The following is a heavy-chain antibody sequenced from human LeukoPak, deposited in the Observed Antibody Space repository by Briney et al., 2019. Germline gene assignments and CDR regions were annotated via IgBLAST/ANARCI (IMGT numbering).Heavy chain of an antibody. CDR2: IRYDGSNI. CDR3: AKDCGYDYGLAFDI. J-gene: IGHJ3*02. V-gene: IGHV3-30*02. D-gene: IGHD5-12*01. Sequence: GSLRLSCAASGFTFSTYGVHWVRQAPGKGLEWVAFIRYDGSNIYYAVSVKGRFSISRDNSKNTLYLQMNSLIAEDTAVCCCAKDCGYDYGLAFDIWGQGTMVTVSS. CDR1: GFTFSTYG.